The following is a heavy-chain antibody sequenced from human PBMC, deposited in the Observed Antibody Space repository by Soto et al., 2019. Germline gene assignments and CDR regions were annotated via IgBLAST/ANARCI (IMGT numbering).Heavy chain of an antibody. Sequence: QVQLQQWGAGLLKPSETLSLTCAVYGGSFSGYYWSWIRQPPGKGLEWIGEINHSGSTNYNPSLKSRVTISVDTSKNQFSLKLSSVTAADTAVYYCARGVIDPYFDYWGQGTLVTVSS. J-gene: IGHJ4*02. V-gene: IGHV4-34*01. CDR1: GGSFSGYY. CDR3: ARGVIDPYFDY. D-gene: IGHD3-22*01. CDR2: INHSGST.